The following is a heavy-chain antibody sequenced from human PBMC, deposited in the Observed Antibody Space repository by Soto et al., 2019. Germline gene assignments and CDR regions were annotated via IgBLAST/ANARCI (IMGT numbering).Heavy chain of an antibody. Sequence: GWCMRLSCAASGFTFSSYAMSWVRQAPGKGLEWVSAISGSGGSTYYADSVKGRFTISRDNSKNTLYLQMNSLRAEDTAVYYCAKDRVDSSSWYGYYYYGMDVWCQGTTVTVSS. D-gene: IGHD6-13*01. CDR2: ISGSGGST. CDR1: GFTFSSYA. V-gene: IGHV3-23*01. J-gene: IGHJ6*02. CDR3: AKDRVDSSSWYGYYYYGMDV.